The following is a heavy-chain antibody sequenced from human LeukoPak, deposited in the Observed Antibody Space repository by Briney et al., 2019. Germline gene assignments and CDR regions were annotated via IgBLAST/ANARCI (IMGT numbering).Heavy chain of an antibody. V-gene: IGHV3-23*01. CDR2: MSGSGATI. CDR3: ATMPSVAATTRGRFVY. D-gene: IGHD6-6*01. Sequence: GGSLRLSCAASGFTFSSFAMSWVRQAPGNGLEWVSAMSGSGATIYYADSVKGRVTISRDSSKSTPYLQMNTLRAEDTAVYYCATMPSVAATTRGRFVYWGQGTLVTVSS. CDR1: GFTFSSFA. J-gene: IGHJ4*02.